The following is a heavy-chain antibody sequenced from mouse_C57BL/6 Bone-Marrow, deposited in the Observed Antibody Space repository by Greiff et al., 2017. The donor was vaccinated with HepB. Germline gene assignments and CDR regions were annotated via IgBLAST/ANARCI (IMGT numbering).Heavy chain of an antibody. CDR3: TTPHYYYGSSSAWFAY. V-gene: IGHV14-4*01. J-gene: IGHJ3*01. Sequence: VQLQQSGAEFVRPGASVKLSCTASGFNIKDDYMHWVKQRPEQGLEWIGWIDPENGDTEYASKFQGKATITADTSSNTAYLQLSSLTSEDTAVYYCTTPHYYYGSSSAWFAYWGQGTLVTVSA. D-gene: IGHD1-1*01. CDR1: GFNIKDDY. CDR2: IDPENGDT.